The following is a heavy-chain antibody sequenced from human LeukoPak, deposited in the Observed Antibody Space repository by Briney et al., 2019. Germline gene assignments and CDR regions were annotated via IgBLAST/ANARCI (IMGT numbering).Heavy chain of an antibody. D-gene: IGHD4-23*01. CDR3: ARDGNPDAFDI. Sequence: GASVKVSCKASGYTFTSYAMNWVRQAPGQGLEWMGWINPNSGGTNYAQKFQGRVTMTRDTSISTAYMELSRLRSDDTAVYYCARDGNPDAFDIWGQGTMVTVSS. CDR2: INPNSGGT. V-gene: IGHV1-2*02. CDR1: GYTFTSYA. J-gene: IGHJ3*02.